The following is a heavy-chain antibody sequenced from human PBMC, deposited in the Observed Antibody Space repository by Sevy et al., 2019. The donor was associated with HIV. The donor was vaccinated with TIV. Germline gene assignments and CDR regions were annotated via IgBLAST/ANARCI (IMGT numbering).Heavy chain of an antibody. D-gene: IGHD3-3*01. J-gene: IGHJ4*02. Sequence: ASVKVSCKASGYSFTNYAIHWVRQAPGQGLEWMGWIKTDNGNTKYSQRFQGRVTITRDTSATTAYMEMSSLRYDDTALYFCARGKGGTFGVALGQFDSWGQGTLVTVSS. CDR2: IKTDNGNT. V-gene: IGHV1-3*04. CDR1: GYSFTNYA. CDR3: ARGKGGTFGVALGQFDS.